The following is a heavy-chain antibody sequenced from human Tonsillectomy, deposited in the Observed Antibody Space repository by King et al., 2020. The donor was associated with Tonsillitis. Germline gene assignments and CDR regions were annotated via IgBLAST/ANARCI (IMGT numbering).Heavy chain of an antibody. V-gene: IGHV3-53*04. CDR2: IYSGGST. Sequence: QLVQSGGGLVPPGGSLRLSCAASGFTVSSDYMSWVRQAPGKGLEWVSVIYSGGSTYYADSVKGRFTISRHNSKNTLYLQMNSLRAEDTAVYYCARKWGEYFDYWGKGTLVTVSS. D-gene: IGHD3-16*01. J-gene: IGHJ4*02. CDR3: ARKWGEYFDY. CDR1: GFTVSSDY.